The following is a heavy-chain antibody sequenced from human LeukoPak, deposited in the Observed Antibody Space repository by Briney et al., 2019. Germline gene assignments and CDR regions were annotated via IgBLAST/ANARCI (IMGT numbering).Heavy chain of an antibody. V-gene: IGHV5-51*01. Sequence: GESLKISCKASGYSFTTYWIAWVRQMSGKGLEWMGIIFPGDSDTRYRPSFQGQVTISADKSVSTAYLQWSSLKASDTAMYYCARLPGYCSGRSCYFDYWGQGTLVTVSS. CDR2: IFPGDSDT. CDR1: GYSFTTYW. CDR3: ARLPGYCSGRSCYFDY. J-gene: IGHJ4*02. D-gene: IGHD2-15*01.